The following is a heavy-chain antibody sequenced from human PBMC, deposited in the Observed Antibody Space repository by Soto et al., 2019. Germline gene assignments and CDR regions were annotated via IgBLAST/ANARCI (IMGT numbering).Heavy chain of an antibody. J-gene: IGHJ4*02. CDR1: GFTFSSYA. V-gene: IGHV3-23*01. D-gene: IGHD3-10*01. CDR2: ISGSGGST. CDR3: AKDRMTMVRGADAYYFDY. Sequence: EVQLLESGGGLVQPGGSLRLSCAASGFTFSSYAMSWVRQAPGKGLEWVSAISGSGGSTYYADSVKGRFTISRDNSKNTLYLQMNSLRAEDTAVYYCAKDRMTMVRGADAYYFDYWGQGTLVTVSS.